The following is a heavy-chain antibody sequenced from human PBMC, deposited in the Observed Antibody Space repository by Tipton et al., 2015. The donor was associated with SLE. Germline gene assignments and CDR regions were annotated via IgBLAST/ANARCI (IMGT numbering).Heavy chain of an antibody. Sequence: TLSLTCTVSGGSISSYYWSWIRQPPGKGLEWIGEINHSGSTYYNPSLKSRVTISVDTSKNQFSLKLSSVTAADTAVYYCARDSRTTAAAFDIWGKGTTVTVSS. V-gene: IGHV4-34*09. D-gene: IGHD1-7*01. CDR3: ARDSRTTAAAFDI. J-gene: IGHJ6*04. CDR1: GGSISSYY. CDR2: INHSGST.